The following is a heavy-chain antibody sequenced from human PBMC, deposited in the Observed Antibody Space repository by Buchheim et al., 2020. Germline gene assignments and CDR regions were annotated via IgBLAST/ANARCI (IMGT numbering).Heavy chain of an antibody. CDR3: AKADFGVVISGYYYGMDV. CDR1: GFTFSSYA. J-gene: IGHJ6*02. V-gene: IGHV3-23*01. D-gene: IGHD3-3*01. Sequence: EVQLLESGGGLVQPGGSLRLSCAASGFTFSSYAMSWVRQAPGKGLEWVSAISGSGGSTYYADSVKGRFTIYRDNSKKPLFLQMNSLRAEDTAVYYCAKADFGVVISGYYYGMDVWGQGTT. CDR2: ISGSGGST.